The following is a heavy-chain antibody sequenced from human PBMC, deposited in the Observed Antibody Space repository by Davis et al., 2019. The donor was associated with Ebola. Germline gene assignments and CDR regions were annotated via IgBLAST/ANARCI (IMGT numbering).Heavy chain of an antibody. CDR2: ISSNGGTK. CDR3: VRDGYNYLGFDY. V-gene: IGHV3-48*03. D-gene: IGHD5-24*01. Sequence: GESLKISCAASGFTFSSYEMNWVRQAPGKGLEWVSCISSNGGTKYYADSVRGRFTISRDNAKNSLFLQVNSLRAEDTAVYYCVRDGYNYLGFDYWGQGTLVTVSS. CDR1: GFTFSSYE. J-gene: IGHJ4*02.